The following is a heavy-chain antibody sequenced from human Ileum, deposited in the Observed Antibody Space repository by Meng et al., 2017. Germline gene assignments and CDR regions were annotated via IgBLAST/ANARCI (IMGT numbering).Heavy chain of an antibody. CDR3: ARQPTGYPNWFDP. V-gene: IGHV4-39*07. D-gene: IGHD3-9*01. Sequence: HLHVLDSRPRLVKPWKTLFLTFSVSVGSTGYTLPVYSWGWIRQPPGQGLEWIGSIYSTGTTNYNPSLESRVTISRATSKNQFSLKLTSVTAADTAVYYCARQPTGYPNWFDPWGQGTLVTVSS. CDR2: IYSTGTT. J-gene: IGHJ5*02. CDR1: VGSTGYTLPVYS.